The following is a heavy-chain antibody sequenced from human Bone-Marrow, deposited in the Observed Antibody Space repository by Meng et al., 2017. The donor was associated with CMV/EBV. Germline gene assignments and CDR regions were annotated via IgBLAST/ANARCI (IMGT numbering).Heavy chain of an antibody. CDR2: INHSGST. D-gene: IGHD2-2*01. Sequence: GSLRLSCAVYGGSFSGYYWSWIRQPPGKGLEWIGEINHSGSTNYNPSLKSRVTISVDTSKNQFSLKLSSVTAADTAVYYCARVLIVVVPAAKTQLAAAGTISYYYGMDVCGQGTTVTVSS. CDR1: GGSFSGYY. CDR3: ARVLIVVVPAAKTQLAAAGTISYYYGMDV. J-gene: IGHJ6*02. V-gene: IGHV4-34*01.